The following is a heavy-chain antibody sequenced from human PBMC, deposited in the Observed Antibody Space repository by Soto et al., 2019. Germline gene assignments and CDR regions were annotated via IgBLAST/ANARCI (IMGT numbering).Heavy chain of an antibody. CDR3: VRDFGWYFRSGYMDV. CDR2: LNEDSSYI. J-gene: IGHJ6*03. Sequence: EVQLVESWGGLVQPGGSLRLSCAASGFDFSSYSMNWVRQAQGKGLEWVSSLNEDSSYIYYAQSLRGRFTISRDNAKESLYLQLKSLRAEDTAVYYCVRDFGWYFRSGYMDVWGDGATVTVSS. V-gene: IGHV3-21*02. CDR1: GFDFSSYS. D-gene: IGHD3-3*01.